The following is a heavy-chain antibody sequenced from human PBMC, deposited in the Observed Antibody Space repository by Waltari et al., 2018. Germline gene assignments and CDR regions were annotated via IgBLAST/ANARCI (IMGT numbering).Heavy chain of an antibody. D-gene: IGHD1-1*01. CDR2: INSDGSST. CDR1: GFTLSNSW. Sequence: EVEVVESGGGLIQPGGSLSLPCAASGFTLSNSWIHWVRQAPGKGLVWVSHINSDGSSTTYADSVKGRFTISRDNAKNTVYLQMNNLRADDTGVYYCARAPGDWRYQNYWGLGTLVTVSS. CDR3: ARAPGDWRYQNY. J-gene: IGHJ4*02. V-gene: IGHV3-74*01.